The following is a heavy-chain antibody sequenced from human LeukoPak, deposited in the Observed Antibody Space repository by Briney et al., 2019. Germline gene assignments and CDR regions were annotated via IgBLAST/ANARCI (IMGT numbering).Heavy chain of an antibody. J-gene: IGHJ6*03. V-gene: IGHV1-8*03. Sequence: ASVKVSCKASGYTFTSYDINWVRQATGQGLEWMGWMNPNSGNTGYAQKFQGRVTITRNTSISTAYMELSSLRSEDTAVYYCARTRSGGSSSPDYYYFYYMDVWGKGTTVTVSS. CDR2: MNPNSGNT. CDR3: ARTRSGGSSSPDYYYFYYMDV. CDR1: GYTFTSYD. D-gene: IGHD6-6*01.